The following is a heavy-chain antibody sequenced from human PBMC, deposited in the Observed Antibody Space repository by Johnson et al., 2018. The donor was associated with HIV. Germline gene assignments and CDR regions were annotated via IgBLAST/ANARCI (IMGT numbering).Heavy chain of an antibody. J-gene: IGHJ3*02. CDR3: ARGSGSSIAARGAFDI. Sequence: QVQLVESGGGLVESGGSLRLSCTASGFSFGDYYMGWIRQAPGKGLEWISYISAFGLTMSYEDSVKGRFTISRENAKNSLYLQMNSLRAGDTAVYYCARGSGSSIAARGAFDIWGQGTVVTVSS. CDR1: GFSFGDYY. CDR2: ISAFGLTM. V-gene: IGHV3-11*04. D-gene: IGHD6-6*01.